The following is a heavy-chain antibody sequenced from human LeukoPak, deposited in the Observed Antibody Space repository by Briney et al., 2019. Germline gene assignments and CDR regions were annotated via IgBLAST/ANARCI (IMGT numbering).Heavy chain of an antibody. CDR3: ARGGLGSWTFDS. V-gene: IGHV3-48*04. CDR1: GFIFSTYS. J-gene: IGHJ4*02. D-gene: IGHD1-26*01. Sequence: GGSLRLSCAASGFIFSTYSMNWVRQAPGKGLERLSYISGSGSTIYYADSVKGRFTISRDNANYSLHLQMDNLRAEDTAVYSCARGGLGSWTFDSWGQGTLVTVSS. CDR2: ISGSGSTI.